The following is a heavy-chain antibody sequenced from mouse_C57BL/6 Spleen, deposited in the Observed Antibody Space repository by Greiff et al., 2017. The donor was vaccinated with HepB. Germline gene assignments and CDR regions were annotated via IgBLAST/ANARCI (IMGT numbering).Heavy chain of an antibody. CDR3: VSYYYGSRHFDY. D-gene: IGHD1-1*01. CDR2: YPGSGNTY. V-gene: IGHV1-83*01. Sequence: VQLQQSGPELVKPGASVKMSCKASGYTFTDYYMHWVKQKPGKGLEWIGEIYPGSGNTYYNEKFKGKATLTADTSSSTAYMQLSSLTSEDSAVYFWCVSYYYGSRHFDYWGQGTTLTVSS. J-gene: IGHJ2*01. CDR1: YTFTDYYM.